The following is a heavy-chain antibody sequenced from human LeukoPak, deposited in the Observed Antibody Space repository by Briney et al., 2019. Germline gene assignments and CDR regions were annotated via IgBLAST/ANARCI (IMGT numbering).Heavy chain of an antibody. CDR3: ARDGFGNDAGNWFDP. CDR2: IYYSGST. J-gene: IGHJ5*02. Sequence: SETLSLTCTVSGGSISSYYWSWIRQPPGKGLEWIGYIYYSGSTNYNPSLKSRVTISVDTSKNQFSLKLSSVTAADTAVYYCARDGFGNDAGNWFDPWGQGTLVTVSS. CDR1: GGSISSYY. D-gene: IGHD3-10*01. V-gene: IGHV4-59*12.